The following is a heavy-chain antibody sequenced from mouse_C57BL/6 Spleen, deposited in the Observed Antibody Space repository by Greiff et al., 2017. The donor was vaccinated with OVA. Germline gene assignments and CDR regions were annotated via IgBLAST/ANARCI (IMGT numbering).Heavy chain of an antibody. V-gene: IGHV1-52*01. CDR1: GYTFTSYW. Sequence: QVQLQQPGAELVRPGSSVKLSCKASGYTFTSYWMHWVKQRPIQGLEWIGNIDPSDSETHYNQKFKDKATLTVDKSSSTAYMQLSSLTSEDSAVYYCARRRYDGSFYYFDYWGQGTTLTVSS. CDR3: ARRRYDGSFYYFDY. CDR2: IDPSDSET. D-gene: IGHD2-3*01. J-gene: IGHJ2*01.